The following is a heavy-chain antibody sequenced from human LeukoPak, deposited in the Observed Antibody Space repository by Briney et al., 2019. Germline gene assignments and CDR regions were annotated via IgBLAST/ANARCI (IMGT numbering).Heavy chain of an antibody. J-gene: IGHJ4*02. CDR2: ISGSGGST. Sequence: GGSLRLSCAASGFTFSSHAMSWVRQAPGKGLEWVSAISGSGGSTYYADSVKGRFTISRDNSKNTLYLQMNSLRAEDTAVYYCAKGVVATGSQFDYWGQGTLVTVSS. CDR1: GFTFSSHA. D-gene: IGHD5-12*01. CDR3: AKGVVATGSQFDY. V-gene: IGHV3-23*01.